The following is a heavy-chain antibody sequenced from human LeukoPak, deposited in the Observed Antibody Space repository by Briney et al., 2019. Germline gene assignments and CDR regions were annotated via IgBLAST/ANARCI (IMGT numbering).Heavy chain of an antibody. J-gene: IGHJ5*01. CDR3: ARXXVGXXWFD. CDR1: GGSISSDGYS. CDR2: IYYSGNT. D-gene: IGHD1-26*01. Sequence: SQTLSLTCAVSGGSISSDGYSWNWIRQPPGKGLEWIGYIYYSGNTYHNPSLKSRVTISVDRSKNQFSLKLSSVTAADTAVYYCARXXVGXXWFD. V-gene: IGHV4-30-2*01.